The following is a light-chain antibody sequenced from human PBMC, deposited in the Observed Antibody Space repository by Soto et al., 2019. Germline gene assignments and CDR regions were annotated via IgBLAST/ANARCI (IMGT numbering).Light chain of an antibody. CDR1: SSNIGSNY. Sequence: QSVLTQPPSASGTPRQRVTISCSGSSSNIGSNYVYWYQQLPGTAPKLLIYRNNQRPSGVPDRFSGSKSGTSASLAISGLRSVDEADYYCAAWDDSLSGPVFGTGTKVT. V-gene: IGLV1-47*01. CDR3: AAWDDSLSGPV. J-gene: IGLJ1*01. CDR2: RNN.